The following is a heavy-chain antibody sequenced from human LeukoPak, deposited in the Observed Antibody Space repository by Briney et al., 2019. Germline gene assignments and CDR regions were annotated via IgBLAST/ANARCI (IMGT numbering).Heavy chain of an antibody. Sequence: GGSLRLSCAASGFTFSSYTMNWVRQAPGKGLEWVSSITSSSTYIYYADSVKGRFTISRDNAKNSLYLQMNSLRAEDTAVYCCARDRNYDYIWGSYRPDYFDYWGQGTLVTVSS. D-gene: IGHD3-16*02. V-gene: IGHV3-21*01. CDR3: ARDRNYDYIWGSYRPDYFDY. CDR1: GFTFSSYT. CDR2: ITSSSTYI. J-gene: IGHJ4*02.